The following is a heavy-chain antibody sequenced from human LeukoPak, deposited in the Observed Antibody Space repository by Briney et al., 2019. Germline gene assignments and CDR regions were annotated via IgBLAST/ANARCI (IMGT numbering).Heavy chain of an antibody. CDR1: GGSFSGYY. CDR3: ARAGGREQQLAPHCYYMVV. J-gene: IGHJ6*03. D-gene: IGHD6-13*01. Sequence: SETLSLTFAVYGGSFSGYYWSWIRQPPGKGLEWIGEINHSGSTNYNPSLKSRVTISVDTSKNQFSLKLSSVTAADTAVYYCARAGGREQQLAPHCYYMVVWGEGTTVTVSS. V-gene: IGHV4-34*01. CDR2: INHSGST.